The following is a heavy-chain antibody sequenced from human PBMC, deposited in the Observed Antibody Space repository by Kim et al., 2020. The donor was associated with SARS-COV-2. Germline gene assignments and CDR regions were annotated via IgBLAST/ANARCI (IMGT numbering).Heavy chain of an antibody. CDR2: ITGTGGTI. Sequence: GGSLRLSCAASGFIFNSYAMSWVRQGPRKGLEWVSAITGTGGTIYYSDSVKGRFTISRDNSKNTLYLQMNSLRAEDTAVYYCARVVKIMSASAYYFDSWG. J-gene: IGHJ4*01. V-gene: IGHV3-23*01. CDR3: ARVVKIMSASAYYFDS. D-gene: IGHD3-16*01. CDR1: GFIFNSYA.